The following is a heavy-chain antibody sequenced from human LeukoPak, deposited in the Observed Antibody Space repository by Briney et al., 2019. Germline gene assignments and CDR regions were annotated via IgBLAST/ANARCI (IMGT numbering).Heavy chain of an antibody. J-gene: IGHJ4*02. Sequence: PGGSLRLSCAASGFTVSTDHMSWVRQAPGEGLEWVAVSYSGGSRSYAESVKGRFTISRDNSQNTLYLQMNSLRAEDTAVYYCARVWELSFDYWGQGTLVTVSS. D-gene: IGHD1-26*01. CDR3: ARVWELSFDY. CDR1: GFTVSTDH. V-gene: IGHV3-53*01. CDR2: SYSGGSR.